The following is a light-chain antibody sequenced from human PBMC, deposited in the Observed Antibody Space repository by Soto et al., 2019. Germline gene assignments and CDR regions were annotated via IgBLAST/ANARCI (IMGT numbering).Light chain of an antibody. J-gene: IGKJ5*01. CDR3: QQRFNWPPT. CDR2: DAS. V-gene: IGKV3-11*01. Sequence: VVLTQSPATLSLSPGERATLSCRASQSVSTFLAWYQHKPGQPPRLLIYDASNRATGIPARFSGSGSGTDFTLTISSLEPEDFALYYCQQRFNWPPTFGQGTRLEIK. CDR1: QSVSTF.